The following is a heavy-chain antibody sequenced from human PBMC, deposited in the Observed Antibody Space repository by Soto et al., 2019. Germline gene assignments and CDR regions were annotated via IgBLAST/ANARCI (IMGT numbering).Heavy chain of an antibody. V-gene: IGHV1-3*01. Sequence: QVQLVQSGAEVKKPGASVKVSCKASGYTFTSYAMHWVRQAPGQRLEWMGWINAGNGNTKYSQKFQGRVTITRETSASTGYMELSSLRSEDTAVYYCARDPGYSYGYNWGQGTLVTVSS. D-gene: IGHD5-18*01. CDR3: ARDPGYSYGYN. CDR2: INAGNGNT. J-gene: IGHJ4*02. CDR1: GYTFTSYA.